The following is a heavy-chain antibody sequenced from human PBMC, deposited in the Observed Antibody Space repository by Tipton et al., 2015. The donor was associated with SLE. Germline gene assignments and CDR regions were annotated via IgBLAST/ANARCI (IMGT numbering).Heavy chain of an antibody. CDR3: ARDWSSGWYNWFDP. CDR2: IYTSGST. Sequence: TLSLNCTVSGGSISSYNWSWIRQPPGKGLEWIGYIYTSGSTNYNPSLQSRVTISVDTSKNQFSLKLSSVTAADTAVYYCARDWSSGWYNWFDPWGQGTLVTVSS. D-gene: IGHD6-19*01. V-gene: IGHV4-4*08. J-gene: IGHJ5*02. CDR1: GGSISSYN.